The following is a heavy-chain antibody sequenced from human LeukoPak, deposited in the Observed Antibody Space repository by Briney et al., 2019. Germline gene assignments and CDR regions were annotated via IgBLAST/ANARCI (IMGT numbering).Heavy chain of an antibody. CDR3: ARTVGSRIAAAGTPPYFDY. J-gene: IGHJ4*02. CDR1: GGSFSGYY. CDR2: INHSGST. Sequence: SETLSLTCAVYGGSFSGYYWSWIRHPPGKGLEWIGEINHSGSTNYNPSLKSRVTISVDTSKNQFSLKLSSVTAADTAVYYCARTVGSRIAAAGTPPYFDYWGQGTLVTVSS. D-gene: IGHD6-13*01. V-gene: IGHV4-34*01.